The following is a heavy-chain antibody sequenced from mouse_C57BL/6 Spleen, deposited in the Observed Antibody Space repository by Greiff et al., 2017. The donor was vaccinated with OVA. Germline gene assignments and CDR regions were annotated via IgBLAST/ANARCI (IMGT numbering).Heavy chain of an antibody. D-gene: IGHD2-4*01. Sequence: QVQLQQSGAELVKPGASVKLSCKASGYTFTEYTIHWVKQRSGQGLEWIGWFYPGSGSIKYNEKFKDKATLTADKSSSTVYMELSRLTSEDSAVYFCARHEGRYYDYDGYYAMDYWGQGTSVTVSS. J-gene: IGHJ4*01. CDR3: ARHEGRYYDYDGYYAMDY. CDR2: FYPGSGSI. V-gene: IGHV1-62-2*01. CDR1: GYTFTEYT.